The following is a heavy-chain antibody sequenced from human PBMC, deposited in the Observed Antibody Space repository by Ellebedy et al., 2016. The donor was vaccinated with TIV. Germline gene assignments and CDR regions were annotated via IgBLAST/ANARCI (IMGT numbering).Heavy chain of an antibody. CDR3: ASSVRLGESEDY. Sequence: GESLKISXAASGFTFSSYAMHWVRQAPGKGLEWVAVISYDGSNKYYADSVKGRFTISRDNSKNTLYLQMNSLRAEDTAVYYCASSVRLGESEDYWGQGTLVTVSS. J-gene: IGHJ4*02. CDR2: ISYDGSNK. CDR1: GFTFSSYA. D-gene: IGHD3-16*01. V-gene: IGHV3-30-3*01.